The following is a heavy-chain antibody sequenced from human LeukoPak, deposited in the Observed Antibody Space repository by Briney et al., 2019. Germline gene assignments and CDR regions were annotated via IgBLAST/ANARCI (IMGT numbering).Heavy chain of an antibody. CDR3: ARADRAIAVAGTHFDY. V-gene: IGHV4-34*01. J-gene: IGHJ4*02. Sequence: MPSETLSLTCAVYGGSFSGYYWSWIRQPPGKGLEWIGETNHSGSTNYNPSLKSRVTISVDTSKNQFSLKLSSVTAADTAVYYCARADRAIAVAGTHFDYWGQGTLVTVSS. D-gene: IGHD6-19*01. CDR1: GGSFSGYY. CDR2: TNHSGST.